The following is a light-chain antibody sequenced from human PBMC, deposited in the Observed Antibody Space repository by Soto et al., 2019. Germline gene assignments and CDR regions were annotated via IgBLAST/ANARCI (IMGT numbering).Light chain of an antibody. V-gene: IGLV2-14*01. Sequence: QSALTQPASVSGSPGQSITISCTGTSSDVGGYNYVSWYRQHPGKAPKLMIYEVSNRPSGVSNRFSGSKSGNTASLTISGLRAEDEADYYCSSYTSSSTLVVFGGGTKVTVL. CDR3: SSYTSSSTLVV. CDR1: SSDVGGYNY. CDR2: EVS. J-gene: IGLJ2*01.